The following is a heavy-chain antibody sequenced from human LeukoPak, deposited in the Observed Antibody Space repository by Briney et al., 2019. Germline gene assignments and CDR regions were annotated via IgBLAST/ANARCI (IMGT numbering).Heavy chain of an antibody. V-gene: IGHV1-2*06. CDR1: GYTFTGYY. CDR3: ARKPEGMDV. D-gene: IGHD1-14*01. Sequence: ASVKVSCKASGYTFTGYYMHWVRQAPGQGLEWMGRINPNNGATNYAQKLQGTVTMTRDTSISTAYMELSRLRSDDTAVYYCARKPEGMDVWGQGTTVTVSS. J-gene: IGHJ6*02. CDR2: INPNNGAT.